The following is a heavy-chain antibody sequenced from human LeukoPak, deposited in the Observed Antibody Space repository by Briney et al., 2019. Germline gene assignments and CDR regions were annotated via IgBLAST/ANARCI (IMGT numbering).Heavy chain of an antibody. Sequence: GGSLRLSCAASGFTVSSNYMSWVRQAPGKGLEWVSVIYSGGSTYYADSVKGRFTVSRDNAKNTLLLQMNSLRAEDTAVYHCVREMGSSSCVFDFWGQGTMVTVSS. CDR2: IYSGGST. D-gene: IGHD6-13*01. CDR1: GFTVSSNY. CDR3: VREMGSSSCVFDF. V-gene: IGHV3-53*01. J-gene: IGHJ3*01.